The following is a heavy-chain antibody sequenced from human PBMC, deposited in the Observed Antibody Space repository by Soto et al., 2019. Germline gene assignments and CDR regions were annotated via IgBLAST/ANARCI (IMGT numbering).Heavy chain of an antibody. CDR3: AVGEESLYYYYGMDV. J-gene: IGHJ6*02. Sequence: ESGGGLVQRGGSLRLSCAASGLTFSSYSMNWVRQAPGKGLEWVSYISSSSSTIYYADSVKGRFTISRDNAKHSLYLQMNSLSAEDTAVYYSAVGEESLYYYYGMDVWGQGTTVTVSS. V-gene: IGHV3-48*01. CDR1: GLTFSSYS. CDR2: ISSSSSTI.